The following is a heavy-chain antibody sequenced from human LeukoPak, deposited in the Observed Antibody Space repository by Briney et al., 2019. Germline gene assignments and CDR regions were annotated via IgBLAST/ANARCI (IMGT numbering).Heavy chain of an antibody. Sequence: GGSLRLSCAASGFTFSRYSMNWVRQAPGKGLEWVSSISSSSSYIYYADSVKGRFTISRDDAKNSLYLQMNSLRAEDTAVYYCAKALYYYDSSGPGDYWGQGTLVTVSS. V-gene: IGHV3-21*01. J-gene: IGHJ4*02. D-gene: IGHD3-22*01. CDR1: GFTFSRYS. CDR3: AKALYYYDSSGPGDY. CDR2: ISSSSSYI.